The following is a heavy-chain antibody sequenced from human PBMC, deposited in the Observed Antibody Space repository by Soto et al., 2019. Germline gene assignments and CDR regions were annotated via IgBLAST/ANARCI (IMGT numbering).Heavy chain of an antibody. J-gene: IGHJ3*02. CDR1: GGSISSYY. D-gene: IGHD3-3*01. CDR2: IYSSGST. Sequence: LALTCTVSGGSISSYYWSWIRQPPGKGLEWIGYIYSSGSTNYTPSLKSRVTISVDTSKNQFSLKLSSVTAADTAVYYCAREKLEEAGAFDIWGQGTMVTVSS. V-gene: IGHV4-59*01. CDR3: AREKLEEAGAFDI.